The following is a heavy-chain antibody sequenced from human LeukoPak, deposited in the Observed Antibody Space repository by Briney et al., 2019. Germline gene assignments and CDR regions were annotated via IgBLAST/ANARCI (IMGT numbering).Heavy chain of an antibody. Sequence: PSETLSLTCTVSGGSISSSSYFWGWIRQPPGKGLEWIGSIFYSGSTYYNPSLKSRVTISLDTSKNQFSLNLSSVTAADTAVYYCVYSGYDLNWFDPWGQGTLVTVSS. V-gene: IGHV4-39*07. J-gene: IGHJ5*02. CDR3: VYSGYDLNWFDP. CDR2: IFYSGST. CDR1: GGSISSSSYF. D-gene: IGHD5-12*01.